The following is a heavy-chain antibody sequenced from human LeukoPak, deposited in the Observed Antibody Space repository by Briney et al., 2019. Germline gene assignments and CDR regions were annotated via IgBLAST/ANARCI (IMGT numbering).Heavy chain of an antibody. D-gene: IGHD2-21*01. Sequence: GGSLRLSCAVSGFTFNNAWMNWVRQAPGKGLEWVGRIKRKIEAEATDYAAPVKGRFTISRDDSKSTLYLQMNSLKTEDTAVYYCITPLPYSAQGGQGTLVTVSS. J-gene: IGHJ4*02. V-gene: IGHV3-15*01. CDR3: ITPLPYSAQ. CDR1: GFTFNNAW. CDR2: IKRKIEAEAT.